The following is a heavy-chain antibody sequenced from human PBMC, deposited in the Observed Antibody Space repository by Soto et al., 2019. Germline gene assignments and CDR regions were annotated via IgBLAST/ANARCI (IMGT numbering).Heavy chain of an antibody. J-gene: IGHJ3*02. D-gene: IGHD4-4*01. CDR1: GFTFSSYA. V-gene: IGHV3-23*01. CDR2: ISGSGGST. CDR3: AKKGDSKSRPRYHDAFDI. Sequence: PGGSLRLSCAASGFTFSSYAMSWVRQAPGKGLEWVSAISGSGGSTYYADSVKGRFTISRDNSKNTLYLQMNSLRAEDTAVYYCAKKGDSKSRPRYHDAFDIWGQGTMVTVSS.